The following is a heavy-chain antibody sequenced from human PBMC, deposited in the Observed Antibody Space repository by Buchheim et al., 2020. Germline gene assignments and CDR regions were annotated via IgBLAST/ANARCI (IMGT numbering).Heavy chain of an antibody. CDR1: GFTFSSYW. Sequence: EVQLVESGGGLVQPGGSLRLSCAASGFTFSSYWMHWVRQAPGKGLVWVSRMNSDGTSTSYADSVKGRFTISRDNAKHTLYLQMNSLRAEDTALYYCVRDQKANDYDYWGQGTL. D-gene: IGHD5-24*01. CDR3: VRDQKANDYDY. J-gene: IGHJ4*02. V-gene: IGHV3-74*01. CDR2: MNSDGTST.